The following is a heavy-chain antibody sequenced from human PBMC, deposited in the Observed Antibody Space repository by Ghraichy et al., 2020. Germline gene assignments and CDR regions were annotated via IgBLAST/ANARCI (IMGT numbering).Heavy chain of an antibody. CDR1: GFTFSSYS. Sequence: LSLTCAASGFTFSSYSMNWVRQAPGKGLEWVSSISSSSSYIYYADSVKGRFTISRDNAKNSLYLQMNSLRAEDTAVYYCAREAPLGYCSSTSCADYYYYGMDVWGQGTTVTVSS. J-gene: IGHJ6*02. CDR2: ISSSSSYI. D-gene: IGHD2-2*01. CDR3: AREAPLGYCSSTSCADYYYYGMDV. V-gene: IGHV3-21*01.